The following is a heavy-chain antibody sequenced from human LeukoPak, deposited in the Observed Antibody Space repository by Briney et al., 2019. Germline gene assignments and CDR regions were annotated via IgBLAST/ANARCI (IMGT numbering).Heavy chain of an antibody. V-gene: IGHV1-46*01. J-gene: IGHJ4*01. Sequence: ASVKVSCKASGYTFTSYFIHWVRLAPGQGLEWMGIINPSSGFTSYAQQFQGRITMTRDTSTTTVYMQLSSLRSEDTAFYYCARGDYYDSLGSFGDFWGHGTLVTVSS. D-gene: IGHD3-22*01. CDR3: ARGDYYDSLGSFGDF. CDR2: INPSSGFT. CDR1: GYTFTSYF.